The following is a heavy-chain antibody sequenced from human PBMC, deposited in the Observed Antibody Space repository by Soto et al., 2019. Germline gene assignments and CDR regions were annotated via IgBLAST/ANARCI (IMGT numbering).Heavy chain of an antibody. J-gene: IGHJ6*02. D-gene: IGHD2-8*01. CDR3: ARLGPYCTNGVCHGDYYYGMDV. CDR1: GYSFTSCW. CDR2: IDPSDSYT. V-gene: IGHV5-10-1*01. Sequence: GESLKISCKGSGYSFTSCWISWVRQMPGKGLEWMGRIDPSDSYTNYSPSFQGHVTISADKSISTAYLQWSSLKASDTAMYYCARLGPYCTNGVCHGDYYYGMDVWGQGTTVTVSS.